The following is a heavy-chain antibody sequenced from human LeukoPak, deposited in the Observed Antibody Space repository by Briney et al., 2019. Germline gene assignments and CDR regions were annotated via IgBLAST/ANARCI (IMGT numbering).Heavy chain of an antibody. J-gene: IGHJ4*02. CDR3: ARDKYGATDYFDY. Sequence: PSETLSLTCTVSGGSIGGYYWSWIRQPPGKGLEWIGYIYYSGSTNYNPSLKSRLTMSIDTSENQFSLKLNSVTAADTAVYYCARDKYGATDYFDYWGQGTLVTVSS. V-gene: IGHV4-59*01. CDR1: GGSIGGYY. CDR2: IYYSGST. D-gene: IGHD4/OR15-4a*01.